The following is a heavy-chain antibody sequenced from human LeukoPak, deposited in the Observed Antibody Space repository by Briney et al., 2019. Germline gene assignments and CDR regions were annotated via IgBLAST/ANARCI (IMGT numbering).Heavy chain of an antibody. CDR1: GYTFTSYG. V-gene: IGHV1-18*01. Sequence: GASVKVSCKASGYTFTSYGISWVRQAPGQGLEWMGWISAYNGNTNYAQKLQGRVTMTTDTSTSTAYMELRSLRSDDTAVYYCARDIAHREQLWLEEGSQFDYWGQGTLVTVSP. J-gene: IGHJ4*02. D-gene: IGHD5-18*01. CDR3: ARDIAHREQLWLEEGSQFDY. CDR2: ISAYNGNT.